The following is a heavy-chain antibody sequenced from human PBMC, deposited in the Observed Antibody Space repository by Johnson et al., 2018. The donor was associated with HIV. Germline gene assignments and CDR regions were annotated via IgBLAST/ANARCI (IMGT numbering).Heavy chain of an antibody. CDR1: GFTVSSNY. V-gene: IGHV3-66*01. CDR3: ARGAAFDI. Sequence: EVQLVESGGGVVRPGGSLRLSCAASGFTVSSNYMSWVRQAPGKGLECVSVIYSGGSTYYAESVKGRFTISRDNFKNTLYLQMNSLKVEDTAVYYCARGAAFDIWGQGTMVTVSS. J-gene: IGHJ3*02. CDR2: IYSGGST.